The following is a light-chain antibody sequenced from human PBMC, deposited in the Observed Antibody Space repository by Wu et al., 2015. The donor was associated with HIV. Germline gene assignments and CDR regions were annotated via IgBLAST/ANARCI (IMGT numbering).Light chain of an antibody. CDR3: QHYLSYST. V-gene: IGKV1-5*03. CDR2: QAS. Sequence: DFQLTQSPSTLSASVEDRVTITCRASQSIGTSLAWYQQKPGKAPKLLISQASNLESGVPSRFSGSGSGTQFTLTISSLQSDDFTTYYCQHYLSYSTFGGGTKVEIK. CDR1: QSIGTS. J-gene: IGKJ4*01.